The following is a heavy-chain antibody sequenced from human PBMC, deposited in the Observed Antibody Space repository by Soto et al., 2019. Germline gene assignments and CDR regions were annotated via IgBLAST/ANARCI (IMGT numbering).Heavy chain of an antibody. J-gene: IGHJ4*02. D-gene: IGHD3-10*01. CDR3: VGGQYYFDY. V-gene: IGHV3-30*03. CDR1: GFPFTTYG. CDR2: ISYDGSNK. Sequence: QVQLVESGGGVVQPRRSLRLSCAASGFPFTTYGMHWVREGPGKGLEWVAVISYDGSNKYYADSVKGRFTISRDNSKITLYLQMNSLRPEDTALYYCVGGQYYFDYRGQGTLVTVSS.